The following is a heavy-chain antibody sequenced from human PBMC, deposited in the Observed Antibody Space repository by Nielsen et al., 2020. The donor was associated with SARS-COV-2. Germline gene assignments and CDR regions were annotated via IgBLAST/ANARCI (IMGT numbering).Heavy chain of an antibody. Sequence: GESLKISCAASGFSFPNFGMHWVRQTPGKGLEWVAVISYDGNNKYYADSVRGRFTISRDNSQYTVHLQMNSLRADDTAVYYCAKDSHASYLWFAELFLDFWGQGTLVTVSS. V-gene: IGHV3-30*18. CDR2: ISYDGNNK. D-gene: IGHD3-10*01. CDR1: GFSFPNFG. CDR3: AKDSHASYLWFAELFLDF. J-gene: IGHJ4*02.